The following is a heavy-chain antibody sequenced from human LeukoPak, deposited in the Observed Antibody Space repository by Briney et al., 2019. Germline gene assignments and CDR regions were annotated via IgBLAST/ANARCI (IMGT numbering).Heavy chain of an antibody. CDR2: IRSDGGST. CDR3: ARGGIAVARRYFDY. V-gene: IGHV3-64*01. CDR1: GFSFSSFA. Sequence: GGSLRLSCAASGFSFSSFAMHWVRQAPGRGLEYVSGIRSDGGSTYYAKSVKGRFIISRDNSKNTLYLQMGSLRIEDMAVYYCARGGIAVARRYFDYWGQGTLVTVSS. J-gene: IGHJ4*02. D-gene: IGHD6-19*01.